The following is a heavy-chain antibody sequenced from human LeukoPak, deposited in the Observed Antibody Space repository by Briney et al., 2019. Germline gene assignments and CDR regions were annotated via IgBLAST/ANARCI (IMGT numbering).Heavy chain of an antibody. CDR1: GFTFSSYS. CDR3: ARDVMYYDSSGYYSGGFDY. CDR2: ISSSSSTI. D-gene: IGHD3-22*01. J-gene: IGHJ4*02. V-gene: IGHV3-48*01. Sequence: GGSLRLSCAASGFTFSSYSMNWVRQAPGKGLEWVSYISSSSSTIYYADSVKGRFTISRDNAKNSLYLQMNSLRAEDTAVYYCARDVMYYDSSGYYSGGFDYWGQGTLVTVSS.